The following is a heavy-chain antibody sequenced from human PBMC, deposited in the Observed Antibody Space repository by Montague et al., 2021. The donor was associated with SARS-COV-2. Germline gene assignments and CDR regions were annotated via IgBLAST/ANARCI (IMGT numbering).Heavy chain of an antibody. Sequence: SETLSLTCTVSVASINSNRHFWSWIRQAPGKGLEWIGSIFSSGSTYYNPPLKTRVSISVDTSGNRLSLKLTSVTATDTAMYFRARAESYDSSGFLNDPFDAWGQGTMVTVSS. CDR1: VASINSNRHF. J-gene: IGHJ3*01. CDR2: IFSSGST. D-gene: IGHD3-22*01. V-gene: IGHV4-39*02. CDR3: ARAESYDSSGFLNDPFDA.